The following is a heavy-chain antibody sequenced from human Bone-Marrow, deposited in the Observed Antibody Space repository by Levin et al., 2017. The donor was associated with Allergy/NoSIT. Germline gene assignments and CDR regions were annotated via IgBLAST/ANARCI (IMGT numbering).Heavy chain of an antibody. J-gene: IGHJ4*02. Sequence: GESLKISCKASGYTFTSYAMNWVRQAPGQGLEWMGWINTNTGNPTYAQGFTGRFVFSLDTSVSTAYLQISSLKAEDTAVYYCARAPYDFWPLDPGYFDYWGQGTLVTVSS. CDR2: INTNTGNP. CDR1: GYTFTSYA. CDR3: ARAPYDFWPLDPGYFDY. D-gene: IGHD3-3*01. V-gene: IGHV7-4-1*02.